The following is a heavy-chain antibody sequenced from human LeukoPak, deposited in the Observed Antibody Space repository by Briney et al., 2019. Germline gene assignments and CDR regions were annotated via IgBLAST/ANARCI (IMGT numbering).Heavy chain of an antibody. CDR1: GGSISSYS. V-gene: IGHV4-59*08. D-gene: IGHD6-19*01. CDR3: ARWDDSAWGFGN. CDR2: ISHSGTT. Sequence: SETLSLTCAVSGGSISSYSWNWIRQSPGKGPQWVGYISHSGTTSYNSSLKSRVTISVDTSKNQLSLKLTSVTAADTAVYYCARWDDSAWGFGNWGPGTLVTVSS. J-gene: IGHJ4*02.